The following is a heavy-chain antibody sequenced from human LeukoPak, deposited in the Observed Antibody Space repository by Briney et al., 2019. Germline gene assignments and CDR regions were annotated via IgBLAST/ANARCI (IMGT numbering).Heavy chain of an antibody. J-gene: IGHJ4*02. CDR2: IQAKAYGGAT. CDR3: TRAPHPRCSSSGCYLDY. D-gene: IGHD2-2*01. CDR1: GFTFGDYA. V-gene: IGHV3-49*04. Sequence: PGRSLRLSCSTSGFTFGDYAMGWVRQAPGKGLEWVGFIQAKAYGGATKYAASVNGRFSISRDDSQSIANLQMNDLKTEDTAVYYCTRAPHPRCSSSGCYLDYWGQGTLVTVSS.